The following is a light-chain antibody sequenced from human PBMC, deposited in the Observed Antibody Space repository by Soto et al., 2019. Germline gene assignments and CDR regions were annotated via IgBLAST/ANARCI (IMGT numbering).Light chain of an antibody. CDR2: GAS. CDR3: QQRNNWPPVT. V-gene: IGKV3-11*01. Sequence: EIVLTQSPATPSLSPGERATLSCRASQSFSSYLAWYQHKPGQAPRLLIYGASNRAAGIPARFSGSGSGTDFTLTISSLEPEDFAVYYCQQRNNWPPVTFGGGTKVEIK. CDR1: QSFSSY. J-gene: IGKJ4*01.